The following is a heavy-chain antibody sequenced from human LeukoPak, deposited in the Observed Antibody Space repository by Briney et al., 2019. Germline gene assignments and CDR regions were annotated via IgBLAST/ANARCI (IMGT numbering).Heavy chain of an antibody. D-gene: IGHD6-19*01. CDR3: RSSSGWESFDY. V-gene: IGHV4-39*07. Sequence: SETLSPTCTVSGGSISSSSYYWGWIRQTPGKGLEWIGSIFYTGSTYYNPSLKSRVTISVDTSKNQFSLKLSSVTAADTAVYYCRSSSGWESFDYWGQGILVTVSS. CDR1: GGSISSSSYY. CDR2: IFYTGST. J-gene: IGHJ4*02.